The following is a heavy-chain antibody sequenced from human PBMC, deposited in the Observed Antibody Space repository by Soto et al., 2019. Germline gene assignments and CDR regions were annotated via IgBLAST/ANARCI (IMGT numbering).Heavy chain of an antibody. CDR2: ISGSGAST. J-gene: IGHJ4*02. V-gene: IGHV3-23*01. Sequence: GSLRLSCAASGFTFSTYAMSWVRQAPGKGLEWVSGISGSGASTYYADSVKGRFTISRDNSKNTLYLQMKSLRADDTAVYYCAKDSASTILTTSFDFWGLGTLVTVSS. CDR3: AKDSASTILTTSFDF. CDR1: GFTFSTYA. D-gene: IGHD5-12*01.